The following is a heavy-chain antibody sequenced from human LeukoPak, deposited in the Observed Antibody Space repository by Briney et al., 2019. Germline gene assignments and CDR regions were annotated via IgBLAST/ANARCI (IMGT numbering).Heavy chain of an antibody. CDR3: ARLYFSNSNCFDP. V-gene: IGHV4-61*01. J-gene: IGHJ5*02. CDR2: IYYSGNT. Sequence: PSETLSLTCSVSGGSVSSGSYFWSWIRQSPGKGLEWIGHIYYSGNTNYNPSLKSRVTILVDTSKNQFSLKLSSVTAADTAVYYCARLYFSNSNCFDPWGQGTLVTVSS. D-gene: IGHD4-11*01. CDR1: GGSVSSGSYF.